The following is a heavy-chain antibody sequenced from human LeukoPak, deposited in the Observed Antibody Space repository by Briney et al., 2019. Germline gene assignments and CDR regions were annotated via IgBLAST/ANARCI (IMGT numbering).Heavy chain of an antibody. CDR2: INHSGST. Sequence: SETLSLTCAVYGGSFSGYYWSWIRQPPGKGLEWIGEINHSGSTNYNPSLKSRVTISVDTSKNQFSLKLSSVTAADTAVYYCARGWVVPAAKGWFDPWGQGTLVTVSS. D-gene: IGHD2-2*01. V-gene: IGHV4-34*01. CDR3: ARGWVVPAAKGWFDP. J-gene: IGHJ5*02. CDR1: GGSFSGYY.